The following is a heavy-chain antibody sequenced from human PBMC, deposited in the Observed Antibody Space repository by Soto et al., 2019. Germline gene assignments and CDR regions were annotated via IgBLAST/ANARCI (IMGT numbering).Heavy chain of an antibody. J-gene: IGHJ4*02. CDR3: ARLPRDCNKTSCYYADH. V-gene: IGHV5-51*01. D-gene: IGHD3-3*01. Sequence: PGESLKISCRGSGYDFNTNWFGWVRQLPGRGLEWVGIMYPGDSDTRYNPSLQGHVTLSADVTVSTAFLQWRSLETSDTGMSFCARLPRDCNKTSCYYADHWGQGTQVTVSS. CDR2: MYPGDSDT. CDR1: GYDFNTNW.